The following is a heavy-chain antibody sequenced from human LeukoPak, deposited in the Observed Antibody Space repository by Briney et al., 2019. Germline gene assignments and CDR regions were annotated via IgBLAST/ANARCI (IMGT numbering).Heavy chain of an antibody. J-gene: IGHJ5*02. Sequence: SSQTLSLTCAVSGGSISSGGYSWSWIRQPPGKGLEWIVYIYYSGSTYYNPSLKSRVTISVDRSKNQFSLKLSSVTAADTAVYYCARGVQYVVSQHGNWFDPWGQGTLVTVSS. V-gene: IGHV4-30-2*01. CDR3: ARGVQYVVSQHGNWFDP. D-gene: IGHD1-1*01. CDR2: IYYSGST. CDR1: GGSISSGGYS.